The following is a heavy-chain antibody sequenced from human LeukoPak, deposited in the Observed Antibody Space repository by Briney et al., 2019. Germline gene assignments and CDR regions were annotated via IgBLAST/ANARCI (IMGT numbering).Heavy chain of an antibody. CDR1: GGSISTNSYC. V-gene: IGHV4-39*07. J-gene: IGHJ5*02. CDR3: ARIRYGDFWWFDP. Sequence: PSETLPLTCTVSGGSISTNSYCWGWIRQPPGMGLEWIGRIFHSGSSDYNPSLKSRVTISVDTSKNQFSLKLDSVTAADTAVYYCARIRYGDFWWFDPWGQGTLVTVSS. D-gene: IGHD4-17*01. CDR2: IFHSGSS.